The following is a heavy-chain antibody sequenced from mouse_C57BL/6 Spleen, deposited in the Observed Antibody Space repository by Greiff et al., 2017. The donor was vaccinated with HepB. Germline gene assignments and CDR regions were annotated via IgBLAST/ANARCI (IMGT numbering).Heavy chain of an antibody. CDR1: GYAFSSYW. D-gene: IGHD2-3*01. J-gene: IGHJ2*01. CDR3: ARSGGYSYYFDY. Sequence: VQLQQSGAELVKPGASVKISCKASGYAFSSYWMNWVKQRPGKGLEWIGQIYPGDGDTNYNGKFKGKATLTADKSSSTAYMQLSSLTSEDSAVYFCARSGGYSYYFDYWGQGTTLTVSS. V-gene: IGHV1-80*01. CDR2: IYPGDGDT.